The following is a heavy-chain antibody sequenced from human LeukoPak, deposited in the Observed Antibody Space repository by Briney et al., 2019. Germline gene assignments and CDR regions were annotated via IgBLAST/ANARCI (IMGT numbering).Heavy chain of an antibody. CDR2: INPNSGGT. J-gene: IGHJ3*02. CDR3: ARPRFWFGELLEAFDI. Sequence: GASVKVSCKASGYTFAGYYMHWVRQAPGQGREWMGWINPNSGGTNYAQKFQGRVTMTRDTSISTAYMELSRLRSDDTAVYYCARPRFWFGELLEAFDIWGQGTMVTVSS. V-gene: IGHV1-2*02. CDR1: GYTFAGYY. D-gene: IGHD3-10*01.